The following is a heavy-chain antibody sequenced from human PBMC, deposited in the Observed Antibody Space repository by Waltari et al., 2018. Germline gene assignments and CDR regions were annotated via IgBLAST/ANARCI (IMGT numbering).Heavy chain of an antibody. Sequence: QEQLAQSGAEVKKPGATVQVSCKASGYNFTGNYMHWVGQAPGQGLEWMGWINPNSGGTNYAQKFQGRVTMTRDTSISTAYMELSRLRSDDTAVYYCARDLTGLYAFDIWGQGTMVTVSS. CDR3: ARDLTGLYAFDI. CDR1: GYNFTGNY. J-gene: IGHJ3*02. D-gene: IGHD3-9*01. V-gene: IGHV1-2*02. CDR2: INPNSGGT.